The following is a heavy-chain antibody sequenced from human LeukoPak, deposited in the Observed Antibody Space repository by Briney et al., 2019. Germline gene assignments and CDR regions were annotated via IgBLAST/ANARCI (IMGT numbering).Heavy chain of an antibody. CDR3: ARGVDTIFGVGNNWFDP. D-gene: IGHD3-3*01. Sequence: PSQTLFLTCTVSGGSISSGSYYWSWIRQPAGKGLEWIGRIYTSGSTNYNPSLKSRVTISVDTSKNQFSLKLSSVTAADTAVYYCARGVDTIFGVGNNWFDPWGQGTLVTVSS. V-gene: IGHV4-61*02. CDR1: GGSISSGSYY. J-gene: IGHJ5*02. CDR2: IYTSGST.